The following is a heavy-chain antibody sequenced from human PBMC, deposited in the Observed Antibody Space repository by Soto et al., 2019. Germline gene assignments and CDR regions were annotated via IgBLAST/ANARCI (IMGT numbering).Heavy chain of an antibody. J-gene: IGHJ4*02. CDR3: ATLPYSSSWYDGY. V-gene: IGHV3-48*02. CDR1: GFTFSSYS. Sequence: EVQLVESGGSLVQPGGSLRLSCAASGFTFSSYSMNWVRQAPGKGLEWVSYISSSSSTKYYADSVKGRFTISRDNXKNSLYLQMNSLRDEDTAVYYCATLPYSSSWYDGYWGQGTLVTVSS. D-gene: IGHD6-13*01. CDR2: ISSSSSTK.